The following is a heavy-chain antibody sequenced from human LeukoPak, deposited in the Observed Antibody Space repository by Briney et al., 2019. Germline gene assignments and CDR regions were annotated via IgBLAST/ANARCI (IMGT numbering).Heavy chain of an antibody. D-gene: IGHD1-7*01. CDR3: ARVQGNWNYPHQKYYFDY. Sequence: APVKVSCKASGYTFTSYGISWVRQAPGQGLEWMGWISAYNGNTNYAQKLQGRVTMTTDTSASTAYMELRSLRSDDTAVYYCARVQGNWNYPHQKYYFDYWGQGTLVTVSS. J-gene: IGHJ4*02. V-gene: IGHV1-18*01. CDR1: GYTFTSYG. CDR2: ISAYNGNT.